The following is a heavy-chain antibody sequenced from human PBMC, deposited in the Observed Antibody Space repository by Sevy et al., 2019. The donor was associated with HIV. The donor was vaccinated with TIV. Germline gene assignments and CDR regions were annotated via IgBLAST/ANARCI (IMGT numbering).Heavy chain of an antibody. D-gene: IGHD2-21*02. V-gene: IGHV3-33*08. CDR1: GFTFSSYD. Sequence: GGSLRLSCAASGFTFSSYDMHWVRQAPGKGLEWVAGIFSDGNTKYYGDSVKGRFTISRDNSKNTVYVQMNSLRAEDTALYYCARESGSDWYFDYWGQGTLVTVSS. CDR3: ARESGSDWYFDY. CDR2: IFSDGNTK. J-gene: IGHJ4*02.